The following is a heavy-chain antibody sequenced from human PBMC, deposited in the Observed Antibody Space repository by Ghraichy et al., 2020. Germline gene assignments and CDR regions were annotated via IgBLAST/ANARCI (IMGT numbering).Heavy chain of an antibody. D-gene: IGHD3-16*01. CDR3: ATGGGAFDI. CDR2: INQGGSEN. Sequence: GESLNISCAASGLTFSIHWMTWVRQAPGKGLEWVASINQGGSENYYVDAVKGRFTISRDNAENSLYLQMNSLRAEDTAVYHCATGGGAFDIWGQGTMITVSP. CDR1: GLTFSIHW. V-gene: IGHV3-7*03. J-gene: IGHJ3*02.